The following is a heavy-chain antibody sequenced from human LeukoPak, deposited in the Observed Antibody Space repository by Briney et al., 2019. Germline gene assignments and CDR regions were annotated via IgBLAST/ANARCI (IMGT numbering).Heavy chain of an antibody. CDR3: ARALRAAAGSGVFDY. CDR2: IYYSGST. CDR1: GGSISSYY. J-gene: IGHJ4*02. Sequence: SETLSLTCTVSGGSISSYYWSWIRQPPGKGLEWIGYIYYSGSTNYNPSLKSRVTISVDTSKNQFSLKLSSVTAADTAVYYCARALRAAAGSGVFDYWGQGTLVTVSS. V-gene: IGHV4-59*01. D-gene: IGHD6-13*01.